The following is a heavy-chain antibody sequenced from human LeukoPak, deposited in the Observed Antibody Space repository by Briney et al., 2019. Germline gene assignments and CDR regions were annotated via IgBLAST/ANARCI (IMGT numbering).Heavy chain of an antibody. J-gene: IGHJ4*02. Sequence: PGRSLRLSCAASGFIFSNDAMNWVRQAPGKGLEWVGRIKSKTDGGTTDYAAPVKGRFTISRDDSKNTLYLQMNSLKTEDTAVYYCTTDGPSLYYYDSSGYYYPFDYWGQGTLVTVSS. CDR1: GFIFSNDA. D-gene: IGHD3-22*01. CDR3: TTDGPSLYYYDSSGYYYPFDY. V-gene: IGHV3-15*07. CDR2: IKSKTDGGTT.